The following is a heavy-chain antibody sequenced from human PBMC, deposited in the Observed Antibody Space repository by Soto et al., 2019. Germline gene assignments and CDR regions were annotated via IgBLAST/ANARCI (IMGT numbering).Heavy chain of an antibody. V-gene: IGHV3-30-3*01. J-gene: IGHJ1*01. CDR3: ARGCEEYSGSWYYS. D-gene: IGHD6-13*01. Sequence: QVQLVESGGGVVQPGRSLRLSCAASGFTFSSYAMHWVRQAPGKGLEWVAVISYDGSNKYYADSVKGRFTISRDNSKNTLYLQLNGLSAEETAVYYCARGCEEYSGSWYYSWGQGTLVTVSS. CDR1: GFTFSSYA. CDR2: ISYDGSNK.